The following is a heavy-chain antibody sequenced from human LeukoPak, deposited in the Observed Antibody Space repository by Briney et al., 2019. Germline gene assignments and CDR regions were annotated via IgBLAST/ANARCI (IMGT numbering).Heavy chain of an antibody. Sequence: PGGCLRLSCAASGFSFSDSDIRSVRQASGEGLEWVGRITTKGTNYATAYAASVKGRFTISRHDSENTAYLQMNSLKSEDTALYYCTTYRSGHYWGQGTQVTVSS. J-gene: IGHJ4*02. D-gene: IGHD6-19*01. CDR2: ITTKGTNYAT. CDR3: TTYRSGHY. V-gene: IGHV3-73*01. CDR1: GFSFSDSD.